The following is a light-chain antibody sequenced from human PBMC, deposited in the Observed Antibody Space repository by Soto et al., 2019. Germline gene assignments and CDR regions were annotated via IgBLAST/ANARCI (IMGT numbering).Light chain of an antibody. Sequence: VLTQSPATLSLSPGERGTVSFMASQSVGGTYLAWYQQKPGQAPRLLIYGAFSRATAIPDRFSGSGSGTDFTLTISRLEPDDFAVYYCQQYGDSPWTFGQGTKVDIK. CDR1: QSVGGTY. CDR2: GAF. V-gene: IGKV3-20*01. J-gene: IGKJ1*01. CDR3: QQYGDSPWT.